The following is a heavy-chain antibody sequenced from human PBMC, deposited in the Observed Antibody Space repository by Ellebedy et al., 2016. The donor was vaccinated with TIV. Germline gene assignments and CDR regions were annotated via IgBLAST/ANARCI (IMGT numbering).Heavy chain of an antibody. V-gene: IGHV3-23*01. Sequence: PGGSLRLSCAASGFTFSRYAMTWVRQAPGKGLDWVSAISGSGGRGGSTYYADSVKGRFTISRDNSKNTLYLQMNSLRAEDTAVYHCAKEGEPIFDGGGMDVWGQGTTVTVSS. J-gene: IGHJ6*02. CDR2: ISGSGGRGGST. D-gene: IGHD4-23*01. CDR3: AKEGEPIFDGGGMDV. CDR1: GFTFSRYA.